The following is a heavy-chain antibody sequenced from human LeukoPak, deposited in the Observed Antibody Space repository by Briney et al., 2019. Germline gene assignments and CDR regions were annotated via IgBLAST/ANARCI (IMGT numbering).Heavy chain of an antibody. CDR3: ARDHDYGDPPSAFDI. CDR2: IDWRGGTS. D-gene: IGHD4-17*01. J-gene: IGHJ3*02. V-gene: IGHV3-20*04. CDR1: GFTFGNHV. Sequence: GGSLRLSCAASGFTFGNHVMHWVRQAPGKGLEWVSAIDWRGGTSAYAVSVKGRFTISRDNAKNSLYLQMNSLRAEDTAVYYCARDHDYGDPPSAFDIWGQGTMVTVSS.